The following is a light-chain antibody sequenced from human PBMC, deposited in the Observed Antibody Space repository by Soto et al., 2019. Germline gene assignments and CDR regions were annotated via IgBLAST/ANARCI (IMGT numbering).Light chain of an antibody. CDR3: QQRSNWPPVFT. V-gene: IGKV3-11*01. Sequence: EIVLTQSPATLSLSPGERATLSCRASQSVSSYLAWYQQKPGQAHRLLIYDASNRATGMPARFSGRGSGTDFTFTISSLEPEDIAVYYCQQRSNWPPVFTFDPGTKVDIK. CDR2: DAS. CDR1: QSVSSY. J-gene: IGKJ3*01.